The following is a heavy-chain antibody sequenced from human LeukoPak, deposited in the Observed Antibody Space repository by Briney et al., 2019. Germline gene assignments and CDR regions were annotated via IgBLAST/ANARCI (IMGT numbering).Heavy chain of an antibody. CDR1: GGSFSDHY. J-gene: IGHJ5*02. CDR3: ARGDITLVRGVIITPSRWFDP. D-gene: IGHD3-10*01. CDR2: INHSGST. V-gene: IGHV4-34*01. Sequence: SETLSLTCAVYGGSFSDHYWSWIRQPPGKGREWSGEINHSGSTNYNPSLKSRVTISVDTSKNQFSLKLSSVTAADTAVYYCARGDITLVRGVIITPSRWFDPWGQGTLVAVSS.